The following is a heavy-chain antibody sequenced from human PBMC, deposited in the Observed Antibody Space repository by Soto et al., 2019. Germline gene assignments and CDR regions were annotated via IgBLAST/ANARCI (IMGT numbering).Heavy chain of an antibody. CDR1: GGSFSGYY. D-gene: IGHD5-12*01. V-gene: IGHV4-34*01. CDR2: INHSGST. J-gene: IGHJ5*02. Sequence: SETLSLTCAVYGGSFSGYYWSWIRQPPGKGLEWIGEINHSGSTNYNPSLKSRVTISVDTSKNQFSLKLSSVTAADTAVYYCARGLRDGYNFNWFDPWGQGTLVTVSS. CDR3: ARGLRDGYNFNWFDP.